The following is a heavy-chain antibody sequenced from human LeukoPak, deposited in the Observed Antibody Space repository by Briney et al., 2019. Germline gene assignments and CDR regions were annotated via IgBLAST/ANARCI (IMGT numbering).Heavy chain of an antibody. J-gene: IGHJ4*02. D-gene: IGHD6-13*01. CDR2: IYYDGTT. Sequence: SETLSLTCTVSGGSFSSSPYYWGWIRQPPVQGLEWIGSIYYDGTTYYNPSLKSRVSIFIDTSNNQFSLRLSSVTAAGTAVYYCARLVGAAGCFDNWGQGTLVTVSS. V-gene: IGHV4-39*01. CDR1: GGSFSSSPYY. CDR3: ARLVGAAGCFDN.